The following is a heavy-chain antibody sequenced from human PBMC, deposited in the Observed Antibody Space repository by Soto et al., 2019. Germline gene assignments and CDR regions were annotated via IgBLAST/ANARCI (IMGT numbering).Heavy chain of an antibody. Sequence: EVQLLESGGGLVQPGGSLILSCAASGFTFSSYAMSWVRQAPGKGLEWVSAISGSGGSTYYADSVKGRFAISRDNSKNTLYLQMNSLRAEDTAVYYCACTYSNYLKFDYWGQGTLVTVSS. CDR3: ACTYSNYLKFDY. D-gene: IGHD4-4*01. CDR2: ISGSGGST. J-gene: IGHJ4*02. V-gene: IGHV3-23*01. CDR1: GFTFSSYA.